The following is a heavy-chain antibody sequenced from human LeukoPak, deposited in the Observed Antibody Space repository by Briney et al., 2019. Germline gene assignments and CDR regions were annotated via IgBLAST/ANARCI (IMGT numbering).Heavy chain of an antibody. D-gene: IGHD3-22*01. CDR3: TRGHSPGFYDSSRYSSLPGDH. CDR1: GGTFSSYA. Sequence: ASVKVSCKASGGTFSSYAISWVRQAAGQGLEWMGWVNPKSGNTGYAQKFQGRVTMTSSTSRGIVYMELIGLTSDDTAVYFCTRGHSPGFYDSSRYSSLPGDHWGQGTLVIVSS. J-gene: IGHJ4*02. CDR2: VNPKSGNT. V-gene: IGHV1-8*02.